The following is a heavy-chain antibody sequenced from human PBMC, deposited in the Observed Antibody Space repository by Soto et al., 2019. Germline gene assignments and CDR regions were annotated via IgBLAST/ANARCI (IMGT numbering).Heavy chain of an antibody. Sequence: SLRLSCAAAGFTFSNYAMSWVRQAPGKGLEWVSAVSANGGGTYYTDSVKGRFTTSKDYPKSTLYLQMNSLSAEDTAVYYCAKGGPTNRLGYFDSWGQGTLVTVSS. CDR2: VSANGGGT. V-gene: IGHV3-23*01. CDR3: AKGGPTNRLGYFDS. J-gene: IGHJ4*01. D-gene: IGHD4-17*01. CDR1: GFTFSNYA.